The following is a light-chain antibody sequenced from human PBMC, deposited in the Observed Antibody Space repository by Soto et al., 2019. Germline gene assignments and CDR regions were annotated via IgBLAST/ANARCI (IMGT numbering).Light chain of an antibody. CDR2: EAS. CDR1: QSVRSN. CDR3: QQYNNWPPFT. V-gene: IGKV3-15*01. Sequence: EIVMTQSPGTLSVSPGERDTLSCRASQSVRSNLAWYQQEPGQAPRLLIYEASTRATGIPARFSGSGSGTEFTLSISSLQSEDFAVYHCQQYNNWPPFTFGPGTKVDIK. J-gene: IGKJ3*01.